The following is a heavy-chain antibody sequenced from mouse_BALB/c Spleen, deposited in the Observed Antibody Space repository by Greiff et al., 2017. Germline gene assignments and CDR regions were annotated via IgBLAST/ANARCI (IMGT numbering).Heavy chain of an antibody. CDR1: GYAFSSSW. D-gene: IGHD4-1*01. CDR2: IYPGDGDT. Sequence: QVQLQQSGPELVKPGASVKISCKASGYAFSSSWMNWVKQRPGQGLEWIGRIYPGDGDTNYNGKFKGKATLTADKSSSTAYMQLSSLTSVDSAVYFCARSDNCDLFAYWGQGTLVTVSA. CDR3: ARSDNCDLFAY. J-gene: IGHJ3*01. V-gene: IGHV1-82*01.